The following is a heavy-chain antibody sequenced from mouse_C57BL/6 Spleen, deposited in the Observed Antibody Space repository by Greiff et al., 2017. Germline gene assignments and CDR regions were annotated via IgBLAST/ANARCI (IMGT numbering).Heavy chain of an antibody. Sequence: VQLQQSGAELVKPGASVKLSCTASGFNIKDYYMHWVKQRTEQGLEWIGRIDPEDGETKYAPKFQGKATITANTSSNAAYLQLSSLTSEDTSVYYYSAYYYGSSCYCDYWGQGTTLTVSS. D-gene: IGHD1-1*01. CDR2: IDPEDGET. CDR1: GFNIKDYY. J-gene: IGHJ2*01. V-gene: IGHV14-2*01. CDR3: SAYYYGSSCYCDY.